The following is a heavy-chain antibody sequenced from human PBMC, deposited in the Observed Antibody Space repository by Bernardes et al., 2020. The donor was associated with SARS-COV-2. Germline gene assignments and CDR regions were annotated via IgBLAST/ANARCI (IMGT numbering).Heavy chain of an antibody. V-gene: IGHV4-59*02. CDR1: GVSVSNHD. Sequence: SETLSLTCTVSGVSVSNHDWSWIRQPPGKGLEWLGYIYYTGTTNYNPSLKSRVTISVDTSKNQFSLKLTSVTAADTAVYYCARARAGDYWGQGVLVTVSS. D-gene: IGHD3-10*01. CDR2: IYYTGTT. CDR3: ARARAGDY. J-gene: IGHJ4*02.